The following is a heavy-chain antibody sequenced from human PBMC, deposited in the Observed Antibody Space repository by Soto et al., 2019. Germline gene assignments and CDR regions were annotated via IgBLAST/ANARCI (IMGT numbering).Heavy chain of an antibody. J-gene: IGHJ3*02. CDR2: IIPIFGTA. CDR3: ASGPGDGYNFYRPPVAFDI. Sequence: GASVKVSCKSSGGTFSSYAISWVRQAPGQGLEWMGGIIPIFGTANYAQKFQGRVTITADESTSTAYMELSSLRSEDTAVYYCASGPGDGYNFYRPPVAFDIWGQGTMVTVSS. V-gene: IGHV1-69*13. D-gene: IGHD5-12*01. CDR1: GGTFSSYA.